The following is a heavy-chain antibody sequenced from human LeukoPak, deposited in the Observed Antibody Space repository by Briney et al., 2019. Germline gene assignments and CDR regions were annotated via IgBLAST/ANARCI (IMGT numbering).Heavy chain of an antibody. CDR3: ARVPGPYTTSRFDY. Sequence: VASVKVSCKTSGYTFTDYYLHWVRQAPGQGLEWMGRIDPNSGGTNYAQKFQVRVTVTRDTSISRVYMELSGLRSDDTAVYYCARVPGPYTTSRFDYWGQGTLVTVSS. V-gene: IGHV1-2*02. J-gene: IGHJ4*02. CDR2: IDPNSGGT. D-gene: IGHD6-13*01. CDR1: GYTFTDYY.